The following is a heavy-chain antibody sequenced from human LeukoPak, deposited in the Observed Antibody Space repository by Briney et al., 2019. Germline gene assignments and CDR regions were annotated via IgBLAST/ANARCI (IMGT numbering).Heavy chain of an antibody. CDR3: ARAGIWSGYYLD. J-gene: IGHJ4*02. Sequence: ASVKVSCKASGYTFTGYYMHWVRQAPGQGLEWMGWINPNSGGTNYAQKFQGRVTMARDTSISTAYMELSRLRSDDTAVYYCARAGIWSGYYLDWGQGTLVTVSS. CDR2: INPNSGGT. D-gene: IGHD3-3*01. CDR1: GYTFTGYY. V-gene: IGHV1-2*02.